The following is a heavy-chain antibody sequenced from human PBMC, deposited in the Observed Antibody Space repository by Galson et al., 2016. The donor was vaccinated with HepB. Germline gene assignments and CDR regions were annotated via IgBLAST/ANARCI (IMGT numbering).Heavy chain of an antibody. CDR3: ARSVSGYYDVDY. D-gene: IGHD3-22*01. Sequence: SVKVSCKASGYTFSHYGINWVRQAPGQGLEWTGWISAYNGDTNYAQKVQGRVTLTTDKSTSTAYMELRSLRSDDTAVYYCARSVSGYYDVDYWGQGTLVIVSS. CDR2: ISAYNGDT. V-gene: IGHV1-18*01. CDR1: GYTFSHYG. J-gene: IGHJ4*02.